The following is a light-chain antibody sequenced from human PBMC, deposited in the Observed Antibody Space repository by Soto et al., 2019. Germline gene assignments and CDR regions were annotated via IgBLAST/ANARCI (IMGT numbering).Light chain of an antibody. J-gene: IGLJ1*01. V-gene: IGLV2-14*01. CDR3: SSYTSSSTPHYV. CDR2: EVS. Sequence: QSVLTLAASVSGSPGQSLTISCTGTSSDVGGYNYVSWYQQHPGKAPKLMIYEVSNRPSGVSNRFSGSKSGNTASLTISGLQAEDEADHYCSSYTSSSTPHYVFGTGTKVTVL. CDR1: SSDVGGYNY.